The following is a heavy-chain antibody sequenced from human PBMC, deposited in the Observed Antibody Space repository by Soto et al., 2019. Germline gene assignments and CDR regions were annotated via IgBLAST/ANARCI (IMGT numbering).Heavy chain of an antibody. CDR2: IYYSGST. J-gene: IGHJ4*02. V-gene: IGHV4-39*02. CDR3: AREINMLRGATFDY. D-gene: IGHD3-10*01. Sequence: QLQLQESGPGLVKPSETLSLTCTVSGASISSNSYYWGWIRQPPGKGLEWIGSIYYSGSTYYKPSLQSRVTISVDTSKDQFSLNLNSVTAADTAVYYCAREINMLRGATFDYWGQGILVTVSS. CDR1: GASISSNSYY.